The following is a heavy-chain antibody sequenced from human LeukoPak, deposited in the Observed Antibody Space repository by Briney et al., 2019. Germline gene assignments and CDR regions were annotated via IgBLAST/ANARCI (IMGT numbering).Heavy chain of an antibody. D-gene: IGHD2-2*01. J-gene: IGHJ4*01. CDR1: RFTFTTYA. CDR2: IRGSGGTT. Sequence: GGSLRLSCVGSRFTFTTYAMTWVRQAPGKGLEWVSSIRGSGGTTLYADSVKGRFTISRDNSKNTLFLQMNSLRAEDTAVYYCAKTRIVCTSVSCPGGGFDYWGHGTLVTVSS. V-gene: IGHV3-23*01. CDR3: AKTRIVCTSVSCPGGGFDY.